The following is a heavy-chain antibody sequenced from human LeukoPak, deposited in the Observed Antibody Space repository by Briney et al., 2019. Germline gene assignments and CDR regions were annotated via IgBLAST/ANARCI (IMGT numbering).Heavy chain of an antibody. Sequence: ASVKVSCKASGYTFTSYAMHWVRQAPGQRLEWMGWINAGNGNTKYSQKFQGRVTITRDTSTSTVYMELSSLRSEDTAVYYCAGYGGLRAFDIWGQGTMVTVSS. V-gene: IGHV1-3*01. CDR2: INAGNGNT. D-gene: IGHD4-17*01. CDR1: GYTFTSYA. CDR3: AGYGGLRAFDI. J-gene: IGHJ3*02.